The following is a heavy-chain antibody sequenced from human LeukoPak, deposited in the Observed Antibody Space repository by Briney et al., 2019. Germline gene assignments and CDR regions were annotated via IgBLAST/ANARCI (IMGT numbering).Heavy chain of an antibody. J-gene: IGHJ4*02. D-gene: IGHD3-22*01. CDR1: GGTFSSYA. V-gene: IGHV1-69*04. Sequence: SVKVSCKASGGTFSSYAISWVRQAPGQGLEWMGRIIPILGIANYAQKFQGRVTITADKSTSTAYMELSSLKASDTAMYYCAGFYYYDSSGYSPFDYWGQGTLVTVSS. CDR2: IIPILGIA. CDR3: AGFYYYDSSGYSPFDY.